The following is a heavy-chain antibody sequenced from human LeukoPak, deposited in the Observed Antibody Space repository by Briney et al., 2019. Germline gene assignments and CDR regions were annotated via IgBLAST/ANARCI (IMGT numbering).Heavy chain of an antibody. CDR3: ARSKAAAGTFYFDY. CDR2: ISGRGYST. J-gene: IGHJ4*02. CDR1: GFTFSSYA. D-gene: IGHD6-13*01. Sequence: GGSLRLSCAASGFTFSSYAMSWVRQAPGKGLEWVSAISGRGYSTYYADSVKGRFIISRDNSRDTLYLQMNSLRAEDTAVYYCARSKAAAGTFYFDYWGQGTLVTVSS. V-gene: IGHV3-23*01.